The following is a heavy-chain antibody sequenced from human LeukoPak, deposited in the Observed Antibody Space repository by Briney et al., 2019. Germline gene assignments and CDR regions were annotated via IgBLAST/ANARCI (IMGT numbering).Heavy chain of an antibody. CDR2: IYYSGST. D-gene: IGHD3/OR15-3a*01. CDR3: ARWRTGYCFDY. Sequence: SETLSLTCTVSGGSISSYHWSWIRQPPGEGLEWIGYIYYSGSTNYNPSLKSRVTISVDTSKNQFSLKLNSVTAADTAVYYCARWRTGYCFDYWGQGTLVTVSS. CDR1: GGSISSYH. V-gene: IGHV4-59*01. J-gene: IGHJ4*02.